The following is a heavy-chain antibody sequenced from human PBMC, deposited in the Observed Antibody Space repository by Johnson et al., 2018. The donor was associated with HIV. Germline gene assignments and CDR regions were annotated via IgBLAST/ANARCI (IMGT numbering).Heavy chain of an antibody. V-gene: IGHV3-11*04. D-gene: IGHD2-21*02. J-gene: IGHJ3*01. CDR3: GRHRDDAFDV. CDR1: GFSVSNNY. CDR2: ISSRGSII. Sequence: QVQLVESGGGLVQSGGSLSLSCGASGFSVSNNYMNWVRQAPGKGLEWVSDISSRGSIIYYADSVKGHFTISRDNAENSLYLQMNNLRAEDTAVYYCGRHRDDAFDVWGRGTMVTVSS.